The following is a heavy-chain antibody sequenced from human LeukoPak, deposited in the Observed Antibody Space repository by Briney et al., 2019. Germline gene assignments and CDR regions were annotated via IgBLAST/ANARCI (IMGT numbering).Heavy chain of an antibody. CDR1: GFTFSSYG. Sequence: GGSLRLSCAASGFTFSSYGMSWVRQAPGKGLEWVSSITSSSSYTFYADSVKGRFTISRDNAKNSLYLQMNSLRAEDTAVYYCAKSFWWFGEFSPFDYWGQGTLVTVSS. CDR2: ITSSSSYT. CDR3: AKSFWWFGEFSPFDY. J-gene: IGHJ4*02. V-gene: IGHV3-21*01. D-gene: IGHD3-10*01.